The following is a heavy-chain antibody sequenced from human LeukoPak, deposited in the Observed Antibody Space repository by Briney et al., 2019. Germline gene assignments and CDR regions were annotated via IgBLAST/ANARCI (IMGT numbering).Heavy chain of an antibody. Sequence: ASVKVSCKASGYTFTSYSINWVRQAPGQGLEWMGGFDPEDGETIYAQKFQGRVTMTEDTSTDTAYMELSSLRSEDTAVYYCATDTWVRRDAFDIWGQGTMVTVSS. V-gene: IGHV1-24*01. CDR3: ATDTWVRRDAFDI. CDR1: GYTFTSYS. D-gene: IGHD7-27*01. J-gene: IGHJ3*02. CDR2: FDPEDGET.